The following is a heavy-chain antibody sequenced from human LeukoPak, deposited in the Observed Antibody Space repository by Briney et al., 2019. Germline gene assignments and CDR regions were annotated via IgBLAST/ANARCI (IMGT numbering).Heavy chain of an antibody. CDR2: IGIAGDT. V-gene: IGHV3-13*01. D-gene: IGHD5/OR15-5a*01. CDR1: GFTFSSYD. J-gene: IGHJ3*02. CDR3: IRGGIQVSGIDAFDI. Sequence: GGSLRLSCAASGFTFSSYDMHWVRQAPGRGLEWVSAIGIAGDTYYPDSVKGRFTISRENAKNSMYLQMNSLKDGDTAAYYCIRGGIQVSGIDAFDIWGQGTMVTVSS.